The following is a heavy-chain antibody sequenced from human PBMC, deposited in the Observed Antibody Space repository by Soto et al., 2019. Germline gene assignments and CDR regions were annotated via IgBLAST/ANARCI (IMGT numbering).Heavy chain of an antibody. V-gene: IGHV4-39*01. CDR3: AREMYYYGSGSPLDY. Sequence: QLQLQESGPGLVKPSETLSLTCTVSGGSISSSSYYWGWIRQPPGKGLEWIGSIYYSGSTYYNPSLKSRVTISVDTSKNQFSLKLSSVTAADTAVYYCAREMYYYGSGSPLDYWGQGTLVTVSS. D-gene: IGHD3-10*01. J-gene: IGHJ4*02. CDR1: GGSISSSSYY. CDR2: IYYSGST.